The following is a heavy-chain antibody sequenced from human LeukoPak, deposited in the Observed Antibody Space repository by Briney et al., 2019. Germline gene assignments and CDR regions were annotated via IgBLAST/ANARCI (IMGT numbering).Heavy chain of an antibody. D-gene: IGHD4-17*01. CDR3: AKDMDYGDGYFDY. J-gene: IGHJ4*02. CDR2: IRYDGSNK. CDR1: GFTFSSYA. Sequence: GGSLRLSCAASGFTFSSYAMHWVRQAPGKGLEWVAFIRYDGSNKYYADSVKGRFTISRDNSKNTLYLQMNSLRAEDTAVYYCAKDMDYGDGYFDYWGQGTLVTVSS. V-gene: IGHV3-30*02.